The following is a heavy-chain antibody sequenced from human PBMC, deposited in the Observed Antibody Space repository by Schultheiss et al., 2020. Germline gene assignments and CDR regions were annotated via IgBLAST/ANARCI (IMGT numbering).Heavy chain of an antibody. Sequence: SETLSLTCTVSGGSISSGSSYWSWIRQPAGKGLEWIGRIYTSGSTNYNPSLKSRVTISVDTSKNQFSLKLSSVTAADTAVYYCAATSSSHHFDYWGQGTLVTVSS. J-gene: IGHJ4*02. CDR2: IYTSGST. CDR3: AATSSSHHFDY. V-gene: IGHV4-61*02. CDR1: GGSISSGSSY. D-gene: IGHD6-13*01.